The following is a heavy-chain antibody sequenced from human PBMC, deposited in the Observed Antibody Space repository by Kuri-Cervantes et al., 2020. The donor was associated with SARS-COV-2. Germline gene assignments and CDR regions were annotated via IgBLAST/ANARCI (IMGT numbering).Heavy chain of an antibody. CDR2: ITWDGYNT. D-gene: IGHD2/OR15-2a*01. CDR1: GSTLDDYG. CDR3: AKVFGVGSNIKYFDY. V-gene: IGHV3-43D*03. Sequence: GESLKISCAASGSTLDDYGMYWVRQAPGKGLEWVSSITWDGYNTFYADSVKGRFTMSRDSSKNSLYLQMSSLRVEDTALYFCAKVFGVGSNIKYFDYWGQGTVVTVSS. J-gene: IGHJ4*02.